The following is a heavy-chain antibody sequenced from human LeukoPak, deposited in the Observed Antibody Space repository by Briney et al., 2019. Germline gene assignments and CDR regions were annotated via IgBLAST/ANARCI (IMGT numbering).Heavy chain of an antibody. V-gene: IGHV3-48*03. CDR2: ISSSGSTI. CDR3: ARVHYNTAMVDIDY. CDR1: GFTFSSYE. Sequence: GGSLRLSCAASGFTFSSYEMHWVRQAPGKGLEWISYISSSGSTIYSADSVKGRFTISRDNAKNSLYLQMNSLRAEDTAVDYCARVHYNTAMVDIDYWGQGTLVTVSS. J-gene: IGHJ4*02. D-gene: IGHD5-18*01.